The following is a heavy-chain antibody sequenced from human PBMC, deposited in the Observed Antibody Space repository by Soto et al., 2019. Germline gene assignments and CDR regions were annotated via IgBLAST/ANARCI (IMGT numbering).Heavy chain of an antibody. Sequence: GGSLRLSCAASGFWFDDYNIHWVRQAPGKGLEWVSLITWNGGNTYYADSVKGRFTISRDGTTESVSLQMTSLKREDTGLYYCARETLSFGSALDVWGQGTMVTVSS. V-gene: IGHV3-43*01. D-gene: IGHD3-3*01. CDR3: ARETLSFGSALDV. CDR2: ITWNGGNT. J-gene: IGHJ6*02. CDR1: GFWFDDYN.